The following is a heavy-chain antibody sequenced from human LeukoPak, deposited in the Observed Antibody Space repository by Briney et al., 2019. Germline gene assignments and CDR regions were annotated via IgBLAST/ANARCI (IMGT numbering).Heavy chain of an antibody. J-gene: IGHJ5*02. CDR1: GGSISSGGYS. V-gene: IGHV4-30-2*01. CDR2: IYHSGST. CDR3: ARGGDYSSTPHLHWFDP. Sequence: PSQTLSLTCAVSGGSISSGGYSWSWIRQPPGKGLEWIGYIYHSGSTYYNPSLKSRVTISVDRSKNQFSLKLSSVTAADTAVYYCARGGDYSSTPHLHWFDPWGQGTLVTVSS. D-gene: IGHD4-11*01.